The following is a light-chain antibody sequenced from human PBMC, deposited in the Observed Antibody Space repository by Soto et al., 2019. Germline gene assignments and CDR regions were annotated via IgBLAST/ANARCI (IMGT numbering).Light chain of an antibody. CDR3: QQYDYWPRT. CDR1: QSISSS. J-gene: IGKJ1*01. Sequence: EIVMTQSPATLSVSPGESATLSCRASQSISSSKLAWYQQNPGQAPRLLMYGASNRATGIPARFSGSGSGTEFTLTISSLQSEDFAVYYCQQYDYWPRTFGQGTKVGIK. V-gene: IGKV3-15*01. CDR2: GAS.